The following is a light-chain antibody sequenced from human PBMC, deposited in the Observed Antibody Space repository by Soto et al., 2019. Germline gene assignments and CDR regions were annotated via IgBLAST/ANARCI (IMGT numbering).Light chain of an antibody. V-gene: IGLV2-14*03. Sequence: QSALTQPASVSGSPGQSITISCTGSSSDVGGYDYVCWYQQYPGKAPKLIIYAVTDRPSGVSNRFSGSKSGNTASLIISGLQAEDEADYYCSSYTTSSTVVFGGGTQLTV. CDR3: SSYTTSSTVV. CDR1: SSDVGGYDY. CDR2: AVT. J-gene: IGLJ2*01.